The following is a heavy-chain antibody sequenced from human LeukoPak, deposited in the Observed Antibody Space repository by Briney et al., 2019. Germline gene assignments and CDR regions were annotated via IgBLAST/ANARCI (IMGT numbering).Heavy chain of an antibody. CDR3: ARDDSGSTRAFDI. Sequence: GGSLRLSCAASGFTFSSYGMHWVRQAPGKGLEWVAVIWYDGSNKYYADSVKGRFTISRDNSKNTLYLQMNSLRAEDTAVYYCARDDSGSTRAFDIWGQGTMVTVSS. J-gene: IGHJ3*02. V-gene: IGHV3-33*01. D-gene: IGHD6-13*01. CDR2: IWYDGSNK. CDR1: GFTFSSYG.